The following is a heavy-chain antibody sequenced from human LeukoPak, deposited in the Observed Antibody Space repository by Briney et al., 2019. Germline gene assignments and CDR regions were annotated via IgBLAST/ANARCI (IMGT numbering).Heavy chain of an antibody. D-gene: IGHD6-13*01. CDR3: AKGYSSSWDYFDY. CDR1: GFTFSSYA. Sequence: GGSLRLSCAASGFTFSSYAMTWVRQAPGKGLEWVSAISGSGGSKNYVDSVKARFSISRDNSKNTLFLQMNSLRAEDTAVYYCAKGYSSSWDYFDYWGQGTLVTVSS. J-gene: IGHJ4*02. V-gene: IGHV3-23*01. CDR2: ISGSGGSK.